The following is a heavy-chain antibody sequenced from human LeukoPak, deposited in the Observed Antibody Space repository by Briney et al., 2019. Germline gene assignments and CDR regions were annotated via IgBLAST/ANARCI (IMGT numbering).Heavy chain of an antibody. CDR3: AGHRGYDRYYFAY. D-gene: IGHD5-12*01. CDR1: GYSFTGHY. J-gene: IGHJ4*02. V-gene: IGHV1-2*02. CDR2: INPNSGGT. Sequence: ASVKVSCKASGYSFTGHYMHWVRQAPGQGLEWMGCINPNSGGTDYAQKFQGRVTMTRDTSISTAYMELSRLTSDDTAVYYCAGHRGYDRYYFAYWGQGTLVAVSS.